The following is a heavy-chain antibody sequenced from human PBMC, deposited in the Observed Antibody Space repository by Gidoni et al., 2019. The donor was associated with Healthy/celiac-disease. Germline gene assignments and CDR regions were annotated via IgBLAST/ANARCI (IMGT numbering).Heavy chain of an antibody. CDR1: GMPSGSYA. CDR2: ISGSVGST. D-gene: IGHD2-2*01. V-gene: IGHV3-23*01. CDR3: AKLGVAVPAAMPYYYYGMDV. Sequence: EVGLWGSGGGLGQRGGSTRRDGAAAGMPSGSYAMSWVRQEPGRGLEWVSAISGSVGSTSYADSVKGRFTISRDNSKTTLYLQMNSLRAEDAAVYYCAKLGVAVPAAMPYYYYGMDVWGQGTTVTVSS. J-gene: IGHJ6*02.